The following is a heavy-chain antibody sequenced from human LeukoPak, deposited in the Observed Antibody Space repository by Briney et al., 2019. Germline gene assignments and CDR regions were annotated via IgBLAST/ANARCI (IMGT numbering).Heavy chain of an antibody. CDR3: ARGGYSHSGAFDI. J-gene: IGHJ3*02. CDR2: IRYDGSNK. D-gene: IGHD5-18*01. Sequence: GGSLRLSCAASGFTFSSYGMHWVRQAPGKGLEWVAFIRYDGSNKYYADSVKGRFTISRDNAKNSLYLQMNSLRAEDTAVYYCARGGYSHSGAFDIWGQGTMVTVSS. CDR1: GFTFSSYG. V-gene: IGHV3-30*02.